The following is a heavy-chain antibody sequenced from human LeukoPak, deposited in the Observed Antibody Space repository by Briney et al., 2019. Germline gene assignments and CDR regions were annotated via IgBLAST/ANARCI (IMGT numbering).Heavy chain of an antibody. J-gene: IGHJ6*02. D-gene: IGHD1-26*01. Sequence: GASVKVSCKASCYTFTSYGISWVRHAPGQGLEWMVWISAYNGNTNYAQTLLGRVTMTTDTSTSTAYMELRSLRSDDPAVYYCARELGGWYYYYGMDVWRQGPTVSVSS. CDR3: ARELGGWYYYYGMDV. CDR2: ISAYNGNT. V-gene: IGHV1-18*01. CDR1: CYTFTSYG.